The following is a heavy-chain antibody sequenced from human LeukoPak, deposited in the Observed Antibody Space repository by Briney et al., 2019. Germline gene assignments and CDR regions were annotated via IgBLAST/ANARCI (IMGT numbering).Heavy chain of an antibody. CDR1: GGSISSYY. D-gene: IGHD3-22*01. CDR3: ARGPDYYDSSGYYPNLWFDL. CDR2: IYYSGST. Sequence: SGTLSLTCTVSGGSISSYYWSWIRQPPGKGLEWIGYIYYSGSTNYNPSLKSRVTISVDTSKNQFSLKLSSVTAADTAVYYCARGPDYYDSSGYYPNLWFDLWGRGTLVTVSS. J-gene: IGHJ2*01. V-gene: IGHV4-59*01.